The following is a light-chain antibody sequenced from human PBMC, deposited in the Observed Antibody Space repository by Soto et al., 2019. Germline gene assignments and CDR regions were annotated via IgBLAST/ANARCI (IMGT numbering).Light chain of an antibody. CDR2: SAS. J-gene: IGKJ5*01. CDR3: QQTYRSPIT. CDR1: QTVDTY. Sequence: DIQMTQSPSSLSASVGDRVTISCRASQTVDTYLNWYQQKPGKAPKLLIFSASGLQTGVPSRFSGSGSVTDFTLTISDLQPEDFATYFCQQTYRSPITFGQGTRLEIK. V-gene: IGKV1-39*01.